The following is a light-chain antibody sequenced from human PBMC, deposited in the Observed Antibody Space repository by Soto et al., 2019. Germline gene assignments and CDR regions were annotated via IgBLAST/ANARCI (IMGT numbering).Light chain of an antibody. CDR3: HQRNT. Sequence: EIVRTQSPATQSVSPGERATLSCRASQSVRSDLAWYQQKPGQPPRLLIYDTSNRATGVPPRFSGSRSGTDFSLTISSVEPEDFALYFCHQRNTFGQGTLLEIK. CDR2: DTS. V-gene: IGKV3-11*01. CDR1: QSVRSD. J-gene: IGKJ5*01.